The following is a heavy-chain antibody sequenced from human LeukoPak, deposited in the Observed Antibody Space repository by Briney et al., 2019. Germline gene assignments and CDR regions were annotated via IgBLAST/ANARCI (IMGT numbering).Heavy chain of an antibody. CDR1: GFTFSSYA. D-gene: IGHD2-2*01. Sequence: GGSLRLSCAASGFTFSSYAMSWVRQAPGKGLEWVSAVSGSGGSTYYADSVKGRFTISRDNSKDTLYLQMNSLRAEDTAVYYCAKDLVVVPAARFDYWGQGTLVTVSS. V-gene: IGHV3-23*01. CDR3: AKDLVVVPAARFDY. CDR2: VSGSGGST. J-gene: IGHJ4*02.